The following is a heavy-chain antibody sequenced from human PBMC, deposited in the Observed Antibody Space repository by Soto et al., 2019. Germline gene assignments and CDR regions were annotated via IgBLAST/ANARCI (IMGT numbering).Heavy chain of an antibody. J-gene: IGHJ4*02. CDR3: ARGTAGYCSSTSCPREDY. Sequence: EVQLVESGGGLVKPGGSLRLSCAASGFTFSSYSMNWVRQAPGKGLEWVSSISSSSSYIYYADSVKGRFTISRDNAKNSLYLQMNSLRAEDTAVYYCARGTAGYCSSTSCPREDYWGQGTLVTVSS. V-gene: IGHV3-21*01. CDR2: ISSSSSYI. CDR1: GFTFSSYS. D-gene: IGHD2-2*01.